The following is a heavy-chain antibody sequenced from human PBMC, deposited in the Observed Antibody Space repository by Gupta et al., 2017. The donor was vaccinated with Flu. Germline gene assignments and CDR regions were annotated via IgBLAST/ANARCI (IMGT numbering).Heavy chain of an antibody. V-gene: IGHV3-64*01. CDR3: ARAAGDNDHAFDI. CDR2: ISSNGGST. D-gene: IGHD1-1*01. Sequence: EVQLVESGGGLVQPGGSLRLSCAASGFTFSSYAMHWVRQAPGKGLEYVSAISSNGGSTYYANSVKGRFTISRDNSKNTLYLQMGSLRAEDMAVYYCARAAGDNDHAFDIWGQGTMVTVSS. CDR1: GFTFSSYA. J-gene: IGHJ3*02.